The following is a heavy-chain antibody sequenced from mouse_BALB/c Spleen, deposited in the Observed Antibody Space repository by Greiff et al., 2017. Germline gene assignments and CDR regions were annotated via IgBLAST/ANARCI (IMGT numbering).Heavy chain of an antibody. CDR2: IYPGDGDT. CDR1: GYAFSSSW. Sequence: QVQLKQSGPELVKPGASVKISCKASGYAFSSSWMNWVKQRPGQGLEWIGRIYPGDGDTNYNGKFKGKATLTADKSSSTAYMQLSSLTSVDSAVYFCARETARAWFAYWGQGTLVTVSA. CDR3: ARETARAWFAY. V-gene: IGHV1-82*01. J-gene: IGHJ3*01. D-gene: IGHD3-2*01.